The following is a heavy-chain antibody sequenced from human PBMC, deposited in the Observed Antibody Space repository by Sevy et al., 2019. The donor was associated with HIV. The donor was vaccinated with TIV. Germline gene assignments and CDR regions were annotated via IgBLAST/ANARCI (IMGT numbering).Heavy chain of an antibody. Sequence: GGSLRLSCAASGFSFSSYWMSWVRQAPGKGLEWVATMMQDGTEKDYLDSVKGRFTISRDNTKSSLCLQMNSLSAEDTAVYYCVREGLGGYSYSLDCWGQGTLVTVSS. CDR1: GFSFSSYW. J-gene: IGHJ4*02. V-gene: IGHV3-7*01. D-gene: IGHD5-18*01. CDR3: VREGLGGYSYSLDC. CDR2: MMQDGTEK.